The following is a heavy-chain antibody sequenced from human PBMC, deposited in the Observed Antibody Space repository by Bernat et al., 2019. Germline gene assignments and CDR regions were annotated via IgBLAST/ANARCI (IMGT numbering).Heavy chain of an antibody. J-gene: IGHJ4*02. CDR1: GGTFSSYA. D-gene: IGHD6-13*01. Sequence: QVQLVQSGAEVKKPGSSVKVSCKASGGTFSSYAISWVRQAPGQGLEWMGGIIPIFGTANYAQKFKGRVTITADESTGTAYRERGSLRSEDTAVYYCARGGIAAAGTELDYWGQGTLVTVSS. CDR2: IIPIFGTA. V-gene: IGHV1-69*12. CDR3: ARGGIAAAGTELDY.